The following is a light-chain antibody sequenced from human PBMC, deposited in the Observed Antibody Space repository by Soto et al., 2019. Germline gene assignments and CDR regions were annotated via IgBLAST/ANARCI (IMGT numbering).Light chain of an antibody. J-gene: IGLJ2*01. CDR3: CSYACSSTFGVV. CDR2: EGS. Sequence: QSALTQPASVSGSPGQSITISCTGTSSDVGSYNLVSWYQQHPGKAPKLLIYEGSKRPSGVSNRFSGSKSGNTASLTISGLQAEDEADYYCCSYACSSTFGVVFGGGTKLTVL. CDR1: SSDVGSYNL. V-gene: IGLV2-23*03.